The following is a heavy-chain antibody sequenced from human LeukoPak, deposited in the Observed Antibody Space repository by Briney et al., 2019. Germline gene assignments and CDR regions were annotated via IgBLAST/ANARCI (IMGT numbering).Heavy chain of an antibody. J-gene: IGHJ4*02. D-gene: IGHD1-14*01. CDR2: IYSSGST. V-gene: IGHV4-4*07. CDR3: ARRTDY. CDR1: GGSISSYY. Sequence: ASETLSLTCTVSGGSISSYYWSWIRQPAGKGLEWIGHIYSSGSTNYNPSLKSRVTISIDTSKNQFFLKLSSVTAADTAVYYCARRTDYWGPGTLVTVSS.